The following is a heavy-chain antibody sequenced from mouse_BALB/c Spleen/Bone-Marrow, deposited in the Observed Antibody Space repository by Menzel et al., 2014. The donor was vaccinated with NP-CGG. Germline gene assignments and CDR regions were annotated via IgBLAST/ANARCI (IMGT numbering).Heavy chain of an antibody. CDR3: ARRPMIYYYALDY. D-gene: IGHD2-4*01. Sequence: DVQLQESGAELVKPGASVKLSCTASGFKIKDTYMHWAIQRHERGLNGIGRFDRANGITQYVTKFQGKVTITADTSNNTVYLQLSSLTAEDTAVYYCARRPMIYYYALDYWGQGTSVTVSS. V-gene: IGHV14-3*02. J-gene: IGHJ4*01. CDR2: FDRANGIT. CDR1: GFKIKDTY.